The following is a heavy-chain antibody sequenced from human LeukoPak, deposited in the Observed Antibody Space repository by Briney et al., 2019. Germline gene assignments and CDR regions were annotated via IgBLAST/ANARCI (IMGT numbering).Heavy chain of an antibody. J-gene: IGHJ6*03. V-gene: IGHV3-21*01. Sequence: PGGSLRLSCAASGITFSSYSMNWVRQAPGKGLEWVSSISSSSSYIYYADSVKGRFTISRDNAKNTLYLQMNSLRAEGTAVYYCARDGNYYYMDGWGKGTTVTVSS. CDR1: GITFSSYS. CDR3: ARDGNYYYMDG. CDR2: ISSSSSYI. D-gene: IGHD1-26*01.